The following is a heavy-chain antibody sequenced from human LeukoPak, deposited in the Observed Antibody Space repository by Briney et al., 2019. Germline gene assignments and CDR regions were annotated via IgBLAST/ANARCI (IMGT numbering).Heavy chain of an antibody. D-gene: IGHD2-15*01. Sequence: PSETLSLTCTVSGGSISSGGYYWSWIRQHPGKGLEWIGYIYYSGSTYYNPSLKSRVTISVDTSKNQFSLKLSSVTAADTAVYYCARARSVAAVDYWGQGTLVTVSS. CDR2: IYYSGST. CDR3: ARARSVAAVDY. J-gene: IGHJ4*02. CDR1: GGSISSGGYY. V-gene: IGHV4-31*03.